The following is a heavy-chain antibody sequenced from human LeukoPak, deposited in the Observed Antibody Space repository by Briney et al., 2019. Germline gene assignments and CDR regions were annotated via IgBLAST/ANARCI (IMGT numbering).Heavy chain of an antibody. Sequence: PSETLSLTCTVSGGSISSSSYYWGWIRQPPGKGLEWIGSIYYSGSTYYNPSLKSRVTISVDTSKNQFSLKLSSVTAADTAVYYCAIQRITMVRGVPLGAFDIWGQGTMVTVSS. V-gene: IGHV4-39*07. D-gene: IGHD3-10*01. CDR3: AIQRITMVRGVPLGAFDI. CDR2: IYYSGST. CDR1: GGSISSSSYY. J-gene: IGHJ3*02.